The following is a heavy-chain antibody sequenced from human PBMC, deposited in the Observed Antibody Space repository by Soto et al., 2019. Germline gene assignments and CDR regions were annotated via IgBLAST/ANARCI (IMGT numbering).Heavy chain of an antibody. Sequence: GASVKVSCKASGYTFTGYAIHWVRQAPGQRLEWMGWINGGNSDTKYSQKFQGRVTITRDTSASTAYMELTSLGSEDTAVYHCARGYCSSTSCQYYFDCWGQGTPVTVSS. CDR2: INGGNSDT. V-gene: IGHV1-3*01. J-gene: IGHJ4*02. D-gene: IGHD2-2*01. CDR1: GYTFTGYA. CDR3: ARGYCSSTSCQYYFDC.